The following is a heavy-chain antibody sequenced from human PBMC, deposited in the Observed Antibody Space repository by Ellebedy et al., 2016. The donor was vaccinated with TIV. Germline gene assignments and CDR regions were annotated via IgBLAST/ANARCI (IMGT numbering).Heavy chain of an antibody. CDR3: ARGQGWIDY. CDR1: GFTFSGYW. J-gene: IGHJ4*02. Sequence: GESLKISXAASGFTFSGYWMSWFRQAPGNGLEWVANIHEDGSEKYYVDSVKGRFIISRDNTKKSLSLQMNSLRAEDTAVYYCARGQGWIDYWGQGTLVTVSS. D-gene: IGHD6-19*01. V-gene: IGHV3-7*04. CDR2: IHEDGSEK.